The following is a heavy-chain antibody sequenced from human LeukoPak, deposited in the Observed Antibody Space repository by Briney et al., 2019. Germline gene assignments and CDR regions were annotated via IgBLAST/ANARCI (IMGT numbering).Heavy chain of an antibody. CDR1: GGSISSYY. CDR3: ARRPRYDILTGTPFDY. D-gene: IGHD3-9*01. J-gene: IGHJ4*02. V-gene: IGHV4-59*01. CDR2: IYYSGST. Sequence: SETLSLTCTVSGGSISSYYWSWIRQPPGKGLEWIGYIYYSGSTDSNPSLKSRVTISVDTSKNQFSLKLRSVTAADKAVYYCARRPRYDILTGTPFDYWGQGILVTVSS.